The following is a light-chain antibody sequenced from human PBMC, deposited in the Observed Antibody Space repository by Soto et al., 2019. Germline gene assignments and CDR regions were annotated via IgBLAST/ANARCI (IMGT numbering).Light chain of an antibody. J-gene: IGLJ1*01. Sequence: QSVLTQPPSVSGTLGQGVTISCSGSTSNIGENTVGWFQQLPGTAPKVLIYVNDKRPSGVPDRFSGSKSGTSAYLAISGLQSEDEADYSCAAWDGSLSGHVFGAGTKVTVL. CDR3: AAWDGSLSGHV. CDR1: TSNIGENT. V-gene: IGLV1-44*01. CDR2: VND.